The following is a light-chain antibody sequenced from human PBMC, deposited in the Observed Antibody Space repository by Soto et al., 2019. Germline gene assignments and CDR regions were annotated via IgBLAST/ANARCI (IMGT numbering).Light chain of an antibody. CDR2: LEGSGSY. CDR3: ETWDSSVV. CDR1: SGHSSYI. J-gene: IGLJ2*01. V-gene: IGLV4-60*03. Sequence: QSVLTQSSSASASLGSSVKLTCTLSSGHSSYIIAWHQQQPGKAPRYLMKLEGSGSYNKGSGVPDRFSGSSSGADRYLTISNLQSEDEADYYCETWDSSVVFGGGTQLTVL.